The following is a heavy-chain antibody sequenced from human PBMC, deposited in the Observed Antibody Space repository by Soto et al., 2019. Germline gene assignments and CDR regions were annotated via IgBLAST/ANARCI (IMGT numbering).Heavy chain of an antibody. Sequence: EVQLVESGGGLVQPGGSLKLSCAASGFTFSGSALHWVRQASGKGLEWIGRIRNKANSYATAYAASVKGRFTDSRDDSNNQAYLHMNRLKTEDTAVYYCKRYDDGGYRQPYWGQGILVTVSS. CDR2: IRNKANSYAT. V-gene: IGHV3-73*02. J-gene: IGHJ4*02. CDR1: GFTFSGSA. D-gene: IGHD4-17*01. CDR3: KRYDDGGYRQPY.